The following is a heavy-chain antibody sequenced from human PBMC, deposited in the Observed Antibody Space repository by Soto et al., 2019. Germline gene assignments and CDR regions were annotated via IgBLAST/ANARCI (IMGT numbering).Heavy chain of an antibody. CDR2: IYHSGST. J-gene: IGHJ4*02. V-gene: IGHV4-30-2*01. D-gene: IGHD6-6*01. CDR1: GGSISSGGSV. Sequence: PSETLSLTCAVSGGSISSGGSVWSWIRQPPGKGLEWIGYIYHSGSTYYNPSLKSRVTISVDRSKNQFSLKLSSVTAADTAVYYCAGGIAARPLGYWGQGTLVTVSS. CDR3: AGGIAARPLGY.